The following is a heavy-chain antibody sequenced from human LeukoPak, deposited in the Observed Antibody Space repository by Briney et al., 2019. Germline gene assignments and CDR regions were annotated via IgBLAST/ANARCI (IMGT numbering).Heavy chain of an antibody. CDR2: ISYDGSNK. CDR3: AKSRSGSANWALQIFDN. CDR1: GFTFSSYT. J-gene: IGHJ4*02. V-gene: IGHV3-30-3*02. D-gene: IGHD1-1*01. Sequence: GRSLRLSCAASGFTFSSYTMHWVRQAPGKGLEWVAVISYDGSNKYYADSVKGRFTISRDNSKNTLYLHMNRLRAEDTAVYFCAKSRSGSANWALQIFDNWGQGTLVTVSS.